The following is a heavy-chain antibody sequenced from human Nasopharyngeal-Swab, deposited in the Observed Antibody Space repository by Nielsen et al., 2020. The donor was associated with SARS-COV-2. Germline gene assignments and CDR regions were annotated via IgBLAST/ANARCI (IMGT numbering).Heavy chain of an antibody. J-gene: IGHJ2*01. D-gene: IGHD6-13*01. V-gene: IGHV3-23*01. CDR1: GFTFRSYA. CDR3: AKDLRSSPLWYLDP. CDR2: ISGSDGST. Sequence: GGSLRLSCEASGFTFRSYAMSWVRQAPGKGLEWVSGISGSDGSTFYADSVKGRFTISRDNSKSTLYLQMNSLRAEATALYYCAKDLRSSPLWYLDPWGRGTLVT.